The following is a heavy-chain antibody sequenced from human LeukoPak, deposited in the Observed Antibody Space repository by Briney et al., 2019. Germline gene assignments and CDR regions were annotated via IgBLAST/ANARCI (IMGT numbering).Heavy chain of an antibody. CDR2: INHSGST. CDR3: ASGGGQQLVLGNWFDP. J-gene: IGHJ5*02. CDR1: GGSFSGYY. Sequence: PSETLSLTCAVYGGSFSGYYWSWIRQPPGKGLEWIGEINHSGSTNYNPSLKSRVTISVDTSKNQFSLKLSSVTAADTAVYCCASGGGQQLVLGNWFDPWGQGTLVTVSS. D-gene: IGHD6-13*01. V-gene: IGHV4-34*01.